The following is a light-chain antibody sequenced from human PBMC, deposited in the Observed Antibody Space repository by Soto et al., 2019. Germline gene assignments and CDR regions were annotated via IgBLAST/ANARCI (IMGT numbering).Light chain of an antibody. Sequence: EIVLTQSPGTLSLSPGDRATLSCRASQSVSSSYLAWYQQKPGQAPRLLIYGASSRATGIPARFSGSGSGTDLTLTISSLEPEDFAVFYCQQYGSSITFGQGTRLEIK. CDR2: GAS. CDR1: QSVSSSY. CDR3: QQYGSSIT. J-gene: IGKJ5*01. V-gene: IGKV3-20*01.